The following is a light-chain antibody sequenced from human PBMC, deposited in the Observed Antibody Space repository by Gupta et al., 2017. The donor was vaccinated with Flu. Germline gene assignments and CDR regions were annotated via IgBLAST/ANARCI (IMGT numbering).Light chain of an antibody. CDR1: QGISSY. J-gene: IGKJ4*01. V-gene: IGKV1-9*01. Sequence: DIQLTQSPSFLSASVGDRVTITCRASQGISSYLAWYQQKPGKAPKLLIYAASTLQSGVPSRFSGSGSGTEFTLTISRLKPEDFATYYCQQLKRDPLTLGEGTKVEIK. CDR2: AAS. CDR3: QQLKRDPLT.